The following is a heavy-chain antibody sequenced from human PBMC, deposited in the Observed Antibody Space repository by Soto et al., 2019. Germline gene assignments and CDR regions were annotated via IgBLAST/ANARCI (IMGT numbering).Heavy chain of an antibody. J-gene: IGHJ6*02. D-gene: IGHD2-21*02. CDR2: IHYTGSI. V-gene: IGHV4-30-4*08. CDR1: GGSISSEYYH. CDR3: AREDDGGDRDYYGLDV. Sequence: SETLSLTCIVSGGSISSEYYHWTWIRQSPGKGLEWIGYIHYTGSIMYNPSFKSRLTMAVDTSKNQFSLQLTSVTAADTAVYFCAREDDGGDRDYYGLDVWGQGTAVTVSS.